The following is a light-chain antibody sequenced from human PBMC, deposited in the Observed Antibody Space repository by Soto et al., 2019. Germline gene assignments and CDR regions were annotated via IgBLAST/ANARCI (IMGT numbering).Light chain of an antibody. CDR1: QSISTW. CDR2: DAS. Sequence: DIQMTQSPSTLSASVGDRVTITSRASQSISTWLAWYQQKPGXAPKLLIYDASSLESGVPSRFRGSGSGTEFTLTISSLQPDDFATYYCQHYGSSLWTFGQGTKVDIK. J-gene: IGKJ1*01. CDR3: QHYGSSLWT. V-gene: IGKV1-5*01.